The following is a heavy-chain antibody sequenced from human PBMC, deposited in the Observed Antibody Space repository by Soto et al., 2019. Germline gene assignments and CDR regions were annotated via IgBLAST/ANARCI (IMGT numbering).Heavy chain of an antibody. V-gene: IGHV3-33*01. Sequence: QVQLVESGGGVVQPGRSLRLSCAASGFTFSTYGMHWVRQAPGKGLEWVAVIWYDGTKQYYADSVKGRFTISRDNSKETMYLQMTSLRAKDTVVDYCADQRSTTSDHWGQGTLHTVSS. CDR2: IWYDGTKQ. J-gene: IGHJ4*02. CDR3: ADQRSTTSDH. CDR1: GFTFSTYG. D-gene: IGHD2-2*01.